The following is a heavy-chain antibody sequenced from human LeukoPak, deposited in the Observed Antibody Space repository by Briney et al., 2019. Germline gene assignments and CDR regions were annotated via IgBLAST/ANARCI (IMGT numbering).Heavy chain of an antibody. D-gene: IGHD3-3*01. J-gene: IGHJ4*02. CDR1: GFTFSSYW. CDR3: ARGKIYDFWSGYLQYYFDY. Sequence: GGSLRLSCAASGFTFSSYWMHWVRQAPGKGLVWVSRINSDGSSTSYADSVKGRFTISRDNAKNTLYLQMNSLRAEDTAVYYCARGKIYDFWSGYLQYYFDYWGQGTLVTASS. V-gene: IGHV3-74*01. CDR2: INSDGSST.